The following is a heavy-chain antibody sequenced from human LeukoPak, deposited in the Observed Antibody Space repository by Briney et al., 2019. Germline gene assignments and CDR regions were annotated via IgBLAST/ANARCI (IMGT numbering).Heavy chain of an antibody. Sequence: ASVKVSCKASGYTCTGYYMHWVRQAPGQGLEWMGWINPNSGGTNYAQKFQGWVTMTRDTSISTAYMELSRLRSDDTAVYYCARAAPIAAAGTGSHNWFDPWGQGTLVTVSS. CDR2: INPNSGGT. V-gene: IGHV1-2*04. J-gene: IGHJ5*02. CDR3: ARAAPIAAAGTGSHNWFDP. D-gene: IGHD6-13*01. CDR1: GYTCTGYY.